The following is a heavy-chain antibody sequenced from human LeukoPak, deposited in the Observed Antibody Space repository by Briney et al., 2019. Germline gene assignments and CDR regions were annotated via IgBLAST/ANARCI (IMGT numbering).Heavy chain of an antibody. CDR2: INPNSGGT. V-gene: IGHV1-2*06. CDR3: ARGLTIFGVVIVGY. J-gene: IGHJ4*02. CDR1: GYTFTGYY. D-gene: IGHD3-3*01. Sequence: ASVTVSCKASGYTFTGYYMHWVRQAPGQGLEWMGRINPNSGGTNYAQKLQGRVTMTRDTSISTAYMELSRLRSDDTAVYYCARGLTIFGVVIVGYWGQGTLVTVSS.